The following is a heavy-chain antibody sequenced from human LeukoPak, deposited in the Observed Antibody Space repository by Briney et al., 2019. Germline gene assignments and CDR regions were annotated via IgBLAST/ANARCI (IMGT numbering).Heavy chain of an antibody. CDR3: ASGIAAQAGSFFYYYFIDV. J-gene: IGHJ6*04. CDR2: VFYDGST. CDR1: SGSISSHH. Sequence: PSETLSLTCTVSSGSISSHHWTWIRQPPGKGLEYIGYVFYDGSTNYNPSLKSRVTISVDTSKNQFSLKLSSVTPADTAVYYCASGIAAQAGSFFYYYFIDVWARGTTVTVSS. D-gene: IGHD6-6*01. V-gene: IGHV4-59*11.